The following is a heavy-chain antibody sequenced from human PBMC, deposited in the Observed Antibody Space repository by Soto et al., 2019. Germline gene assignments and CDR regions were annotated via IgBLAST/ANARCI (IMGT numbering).Heavy chain of an antibody. J-gene: IGHJ5*02. CDR3: ARGSQYYYGSGSYYNNWFDP. V-gene: IGHV4-34*01. CDR1: GGSFSGYY. D-gene: IGHD3-10*01. CDR2: INHSGST. Sequence: TSETLSLTCAVYGGSFSGYYWSWIRQPPGKGLEWIGEINHSGSTNYNPSLKSRVTISVDTSKNQFSLKLSSVTAADTAVYYCARGSQYYYGSGSYYNNWFDPWGQGTLVTVSS.